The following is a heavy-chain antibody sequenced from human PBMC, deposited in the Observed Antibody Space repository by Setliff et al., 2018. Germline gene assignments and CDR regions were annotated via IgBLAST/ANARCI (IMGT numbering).Heavy chain of an antibody. V-gene: IGHV4-39*07. D-gene: IGHD3-3*01. CDR3: ARDKRQYNFWSGYYGSWGNYFDY. CDR2: IYYSGIT. J-gene: IGHJ4*02. CDR1: GGSIRSSSYY. Sequence: SETLSLTCTVSGGSIRSSSYYWGWIRQPPGQGLEWIAYIYYSGITYYNPSLKSRVTISVDTSKNQFSLKLSSVTAADTAVYYCARDKRQYNFWSGYYGSWGNYFDYWGQGTLVTVSS.